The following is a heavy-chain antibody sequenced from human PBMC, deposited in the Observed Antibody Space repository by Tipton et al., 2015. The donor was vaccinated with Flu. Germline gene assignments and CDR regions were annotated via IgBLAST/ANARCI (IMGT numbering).Heavy chain of an antibody. Sequence: SLRLSCAASGFTLSSYWMTWVRQAPGKGLEWVANINQDGSKTYSVDSVKGRFTISRDNAKNSLYLQMNSLRAEDTAVYYCARAIGAAGSFWGQGTLVTVSS. CDR1: GFTLSSYW. V-gene: IGHV3-7*03. J-gene: IGHJ4*02. CDR3: ARAIGAAGSF. D-gene: IGHD6-13*01. CDR2: INQDGSKT.